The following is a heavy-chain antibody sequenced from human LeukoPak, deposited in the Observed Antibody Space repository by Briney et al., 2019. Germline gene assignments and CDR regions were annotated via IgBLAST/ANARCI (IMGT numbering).Heavy chain of an antibody. CDR2: LSGSGSYT. CDR1: GFTVSDYS. V-gene: IGHV3-23*01. D-gene: IGHD3-22*01. J-gene: IGHJ4*02. Sequence: GGSLRLSCAASGFTVSDYSMSWVRQAPGKGLEWVSALSGSGSYTDYADSVKGRLTISKDNSKNTLYMRMSSLRAEDTAVYYCAKRRYDSSGHFDSWGQGTLVTVSS. CDR3: AKRRYDSSGHFDS.